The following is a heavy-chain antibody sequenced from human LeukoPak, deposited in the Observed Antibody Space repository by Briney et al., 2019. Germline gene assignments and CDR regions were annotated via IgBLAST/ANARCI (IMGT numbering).Heavy chain of an antibody. CDR3: ARGRGVRGSLDY. J-gene: IGHJ4*02. V-gene: IGHV4-34*01. Sequence: SETLSLTCAVYGGSFSGYYWSWIRQPPGKGLEWIGEINHSGSTNYNPSLKSRVTISVDTSKNQSSLKLSSVTAADTAVYYCARGRGVRGSLDYWGQGTLVTVSS. CDR1: GGSFSGYY. D-gene: IGHD3-10*01. CDR2: INHSGST.